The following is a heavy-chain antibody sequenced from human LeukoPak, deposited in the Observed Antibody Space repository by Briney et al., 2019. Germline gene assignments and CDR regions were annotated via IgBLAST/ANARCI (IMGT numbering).Heavy chain of an antibody. CDR2: IIPILGIA. J-gene: IGHJ5*02. Sequence: SVKVSCKASGGTFSSYDISWVRQAPGQGLEWMGRIIPILGIANYAQKFQGRVTITADKSTSTAYMELSSLRSEDTAVYYCARVAAAGHNWFDPWGQGTLVTVSS. CDR1: GGTFSSYD. CDR3: ARVAAAGHNWFDP. D-gene: IGHD6-13*01. V-gene: IGHV1-69*04.